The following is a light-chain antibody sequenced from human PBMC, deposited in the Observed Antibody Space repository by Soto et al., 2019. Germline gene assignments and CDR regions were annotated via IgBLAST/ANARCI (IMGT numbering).Light chain of an antibody. J-gene: IGKJ1*01. CDR2: GAS. CDR1: QTVSSSY. CDR3: QQSGSTPPWT. V-gene: IGKV3-20*01. Sequence: EIVLTQSPGTLSLSPGERATLSCRASQTVSSSYLAWYQQKPGQAPRLLIYGASSRATGIPERFSGSGSGTGFSLNISRQEPQDYAVYYCQQSGSTPPWTFGQENTVEIK.